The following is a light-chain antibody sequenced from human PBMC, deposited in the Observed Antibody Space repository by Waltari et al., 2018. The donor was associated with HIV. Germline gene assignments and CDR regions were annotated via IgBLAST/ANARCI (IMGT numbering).Light chain of an antibody. Sequence: DIQMTQSPSSLSASVGDRVTITCRASEDIDNYLVWYQQKPGEVPKLLIYAASTLKSGVPSRFSGSGSGTEFTLTISSLQPEDVATYYCQKYYNAPLFGPGTKVEIK. CDR1: EDIDNY. CDR3: QKYYNAPL. J-gene: IGKJ3*01. V-gene: IGKV1-27*01. CDR2: AAS.